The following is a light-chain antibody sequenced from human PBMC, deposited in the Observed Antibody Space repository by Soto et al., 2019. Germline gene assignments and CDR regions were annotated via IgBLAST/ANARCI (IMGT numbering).Light chain of an antibody. CDR1: QSISSW. CDR3: QQYNSPWT. CDR2: DAS. Sequence: DIQMTQSPSTLSASVGDRVTITCRASQSISSWLAWYQHKPGKAPKLLIYDASSLESGVPSRLSGSGSGTEFTLTISSLQPDDFATYYCQQYNSPWTFGQGTKVEIK. J-gene: IGKJ1*01. V-gene: IGKV1-5*01.